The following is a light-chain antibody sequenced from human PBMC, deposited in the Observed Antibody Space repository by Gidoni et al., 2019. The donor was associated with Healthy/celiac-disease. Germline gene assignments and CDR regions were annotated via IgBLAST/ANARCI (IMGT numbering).Light chain of an antibody. Sequence: QSALTQPAPVSGSPGQSITIFRTGTRSDVGCYNLVPWYQQNPGKAPKLMIYEGSKRPSGVSNRFSGSKSGNTASLTISGLQAEDEADYYCCSYAGSSTYVVFGGGTKLTVL. CDR1: RSDVGCYNL. CDR3: CSYAGSSTYVV. CDR2: EGS. V-gene: IGLV2-23*01. J-gene: IGLJ2*01.